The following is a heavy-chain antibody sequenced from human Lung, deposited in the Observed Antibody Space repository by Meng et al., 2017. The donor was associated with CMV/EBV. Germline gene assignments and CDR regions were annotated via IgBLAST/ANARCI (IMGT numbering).Heavy chain of an antibody. CDR2: IRMDESDK. CDR1: GFSFTEYG. Sequence: GGSLRLSCAASGFSFTEYGMHWVRQTPDKGLEWVAFIRMDESDKFYGDSVKGRFTISRDRSRKSLYLQMNSLRTDDTAVYYCAKDDPVVAKWGQGTVVTVSS. V-gene: IGHV3-30*02. D-gene: IGHD4-23*01. J-gene: IGHJ4*02. CDR3: AKDDPVVAK.